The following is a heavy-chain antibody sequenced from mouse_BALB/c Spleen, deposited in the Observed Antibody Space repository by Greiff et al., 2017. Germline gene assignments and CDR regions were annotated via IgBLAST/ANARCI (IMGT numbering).Heavy chain of an antibody. CDR2: IRLKSNNYAT. V-gene: IGHV6-6*02. CDR3: TRTTARGWFAY. CDR1: GFTFSNYW. D-gene: IGHD1-2*01. Sequence: EVQGVESGGGLVQPGGSMKLSCVASGFTFSNYWMNWVRQSPEKGLEWVAEIRLKSNNYATHYAESVKGRFTISRDDSKSSVYLQMNNLRAEDTGIYYCTRTTARGWFAYWGQGTLVTVSA. J-gene: IGHJ3*01.